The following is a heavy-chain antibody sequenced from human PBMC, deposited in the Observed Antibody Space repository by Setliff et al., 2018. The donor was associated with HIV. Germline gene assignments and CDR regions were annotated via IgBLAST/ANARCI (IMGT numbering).Heavy chain of an antibody. V-gene: IGHV4-38-2*02. Sequence: PSETLSLTCAVSGYSISSGYYWGWIRQPPGKGLEWIGSIYYSGSTYYNPSLRSRVTISGDMSKNNFSLKLSSVTAADTAVYYCARELTVDADMVTRWFDPWGQGTLVTVSS. J-gene: IGHJ5*02. CDR2: IYYSGST. D-gene: IGHD5-18*01. CDR3: ARELTVDADMVTRWFDP. CDR1: GYSISSGYY.